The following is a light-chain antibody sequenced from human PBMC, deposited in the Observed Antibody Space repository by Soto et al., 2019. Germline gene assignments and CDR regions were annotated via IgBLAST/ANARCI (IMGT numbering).Light chain of an antibody. J-gene: IGKJ2*01. V-gene: IGKV3-20*01. Sequence: EIVLTQSPDTLSLSPGERATLSCRASQSISSSYLAWYQHKPGQAPRLLIYGASNRATGIPDRFSGSGSGTDFTLTISRLEPEDFAVYYCQLDDSSPPEYTFGQGTKLEIK. CDR3: QLDDSSPPEYT. CDR2: GAS. CDR1: QSISSSY.